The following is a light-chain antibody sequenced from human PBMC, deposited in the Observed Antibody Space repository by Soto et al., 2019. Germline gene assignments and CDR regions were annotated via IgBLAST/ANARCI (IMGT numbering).Light chain of an antibody. CDR1: QSVSSSY. J-gene: IGKJ1*01. V-gene: IGKV3-20*01. Sequence: EIVLTQSPGTLSLSPGERATLSFRASQSVSSSYLAWYQQKPGQAPRLLIYGASSRATGIPDRFSGSGSGTDFTLTISRLEPEDFAVYYCQQYGSSRPLWTVGQGIKVESK. CDR2: GAS. CDR3: QQYGSSRPLWT.